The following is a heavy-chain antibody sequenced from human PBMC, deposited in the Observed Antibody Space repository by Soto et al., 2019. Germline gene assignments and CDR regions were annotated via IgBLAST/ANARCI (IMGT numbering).Heavy chain of an antibody. CDR3: AAELYSGGRCCSFDL. CDR1: GFTFSNSA. J-gene: IGHJ3*01. V-gene: IGHV1-58*01. D-gene: IGHD2-15*01. CDR2: IVVGSHNT. Sequence: QMQVVQSGPEVKKPGTSVKVSCKTSGFTFSNSAVQWVRHARGQRLEWIAWIVVGSHNTNYAQKFQGRLTVTTDTSTSTAYMELTSLTSEDTAIYYCAAELYSGGRCCSFDLWGQGTMVAVSS.